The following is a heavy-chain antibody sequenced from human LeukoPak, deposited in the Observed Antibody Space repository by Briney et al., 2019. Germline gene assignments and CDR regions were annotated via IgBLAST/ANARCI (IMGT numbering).Heavy chain of an antibody. CDR2: IWYDGSNK. V-gene: IGHV3-33*01. Sequence: GGSLRLSCAASGFTFSSNGMHWVRQGPGKGLEWVTFIWYDGSNKYYADSVKGRFTISRDNSKNTLYLQMNSLRADDTAVYYCARDRGNSYFDYWGQGTLVTVSS. J-gene: IGHJ4*02. CDR1: GFTFSSNG. D-gene: IGHD1-26*01. CDR3: ARDRGNSYFDY.